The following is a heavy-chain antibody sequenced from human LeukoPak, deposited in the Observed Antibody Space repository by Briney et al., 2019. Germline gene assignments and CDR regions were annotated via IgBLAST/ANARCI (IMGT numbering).Heavy chain of an antibody. CDR1: GGSISGSSYN. J-gene: IGHJ4*02. CDR3: ARSEINDYSRF. CDR2: VSQSGST. V-gene: IGHV4-39*07. D-gene: IGHD4-11*01. Sequence: SETLSLTCTVSGGSISGSSYNWGWIRQPPGKGLEWIGSVSQSGSTYDNPSLKCRVTMSMDTSKNQFSVKMRAVTAADTAVYYCARSEINDYSRFWGQGILVTVSS.